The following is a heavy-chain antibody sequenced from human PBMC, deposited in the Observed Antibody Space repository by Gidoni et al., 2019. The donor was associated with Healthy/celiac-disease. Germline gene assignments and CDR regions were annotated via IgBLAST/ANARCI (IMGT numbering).Heavy chain of an antibody. Sequence: QLQLQESGSGLVKPSQTLSLTCPVTGGSITSGGYSWSWIRQPPGKGLEWIGYSYHSGSTYYNPSLKSRVTISVDRSKNQFSLKLSSVTAADTAVYYCARAVVVPAANHWFDPWGQGTLVTVSS. CDR2: SYHSGST. J-gene: IGHJ5*02. V-gene: IGHV4-30-2*01. CDR3: ARAVVVPAANHWFDP. D-gene: IGHD2-2*01. CDR1: GGSITSGGYS.